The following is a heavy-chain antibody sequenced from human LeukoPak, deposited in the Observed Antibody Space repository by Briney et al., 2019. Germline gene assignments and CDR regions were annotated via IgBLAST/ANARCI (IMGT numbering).Heavy chain of an antibody. CDR1: GGSFSGYY. CDR2: INHSGST. Sequence: SETLSLTCAVYGGSFSGYYWSWIRQPPGKGLEWIGEINHSGSTNYNPSLKSRVTMSVDTSKNQFSLKLSSVTAADTAVYYCARGLPPAGDYWGQGTLVTVSS. J-gene: IGHJ4*02. D-gene: IGHD2-2*01. V-gene: IGHV4-34*01. CDR3: ARGLPPAGDY.